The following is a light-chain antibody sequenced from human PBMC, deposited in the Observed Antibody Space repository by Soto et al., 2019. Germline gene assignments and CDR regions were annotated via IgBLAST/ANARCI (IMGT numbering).Light chain of an antibody. Sequence: ETVLTQSPGTLSLSPGERATLSCRASQSVSSSYLAWYQQKPGQAPRLLIYGASSRATGIPDRFSGSGSGTDFTLTISRLEPEDFAVYYCQQYGSSLLMYTFGQGTKLEIK. CDR1: QSVSSSY. CDR3: QQYGSSLLMYT. CDR2: GAS. V-gene: IGKV3-20*01. J-gene: IGKJ2*01.